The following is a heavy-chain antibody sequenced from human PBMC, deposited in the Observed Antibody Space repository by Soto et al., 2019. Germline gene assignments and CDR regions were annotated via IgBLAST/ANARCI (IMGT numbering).Heavy chain of an antibody. CDR1: GFMFSRYG. CDR3: TKAGSTSWYYYMDV. D-gene: IGHD2-2*01. J-gene: IGHJ6*03. Sequence: EVQLLESGGGLVQPGGSLRLSCAASGFMFSRYGLSWVRQAPGKGLEWVSTISGSGDSTYYADSAKGRFTISRDSSKNTLYLQMNSLRAEDTDVYYCTKAGSTSWYYYMDVWGKGTTVSVSS. V-gene: IGHV3-23*01. CDR2: ISGSGDST.